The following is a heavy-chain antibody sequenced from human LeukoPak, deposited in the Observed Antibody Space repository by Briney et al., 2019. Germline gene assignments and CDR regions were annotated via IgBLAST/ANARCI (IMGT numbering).Heavy chain of an antibody. CDR3: ARGTLGTASTSLLFDP. V-gene: IGHV4-30-4*01. CDR2: IYYSGNT. J-gene: IGHJ5*02. Sequence: SETLSLTCTVSSGSISSGDYYWSWIRQPPGKGLEWIGYIYYSGNTYYNPSLRSRVTISVDTSKNQFSLKLSSVTAADTAVYYCARGTLGTASTSLLFDPWGQGTLVTVSS. D-gene: IGHD2-21*02. CDR1: SGSISSGDYY.